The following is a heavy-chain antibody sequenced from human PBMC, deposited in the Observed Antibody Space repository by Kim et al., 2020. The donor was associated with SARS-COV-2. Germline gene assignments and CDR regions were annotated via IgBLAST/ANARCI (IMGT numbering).Heavy chain of an antibody. V-gene: IGHV3-23*01. CDR2: VSTSCGST. CDR1: GFTFSNYA. J-gene: IGHJ4*02. Sequence: GGSLRLSCAASGFTFSNYAMSWVRQAPGKGLEWVSAVSTSCGSTFYADSVKGRFTISRDNSKNTLYLQMNSLTAEDTAVYYCAKWSPRRSVAAAGQYWGQGTLVTVSS. CDR3: AKWSPRRSVAAAGQY. D-gene: IGHD6-13*01.